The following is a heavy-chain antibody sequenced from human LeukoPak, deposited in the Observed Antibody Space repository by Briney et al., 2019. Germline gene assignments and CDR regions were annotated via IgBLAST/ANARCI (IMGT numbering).Heavy chain of an antibody. J-gene: IGHJ4*02. CDR2: VIGSSGAT. D-gene: IGHD3-3*01. CDR1: GFSFSVYS. Sequence: GESLSLSCAASGFSFSVYSMTWVRQAPGKGLEWVAVVIGSSGATDYADSVKGRFTISRDNSKNTLFLQMNSLRAEDTAIYYCAKGAYDFLEIAYFDYWGQGALVTVSS. CDR3: AKGAYDFLEIAYFDY. V-gene: IGHV3-23*01.